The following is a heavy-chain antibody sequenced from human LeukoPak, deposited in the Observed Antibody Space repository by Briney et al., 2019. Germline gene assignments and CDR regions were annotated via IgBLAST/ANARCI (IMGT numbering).Heavy chain of an antibody. V-gene: IGHV3-66*01. D-gene: IGHD3-22*01. CDR2: IYSGGST. CDR1: GFTVSSNY. CDR3: ASLTDSSGYYDAFDI. Sequence: GGSLGLSCAASGFTVSSNYMSWVRQAPGKGLEWVSVIYSGGSTYYADSVKGRFTISRDNSKNTLYLQMNSLRAEDTAVYYCASLTDSSGYYDAFDIWGQGTMVTVSS. J-gene: IGHJ3*02.